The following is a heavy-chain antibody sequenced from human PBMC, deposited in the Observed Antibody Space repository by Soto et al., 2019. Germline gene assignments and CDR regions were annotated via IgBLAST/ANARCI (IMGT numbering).Heavy chain of an antibody. D-gene: IGHD6-13*01. CDR1: GYSISNGYY. Sequence: SETLYLTCAVSGYSISNGYYWGWIRQPPGKGLEWIGSIYHTGSTYYNPSLKSRVTISVDTSKNQFSLKLSSVTAADTAVYYCARRHSSNWYGLDYWGQGTLVTVSS. V-gene: IGHV4-38-2*01. J-gene: IGHJ4*02. CDR3: ARRHSSNWYGLDY. CDR2: IYHTGST.